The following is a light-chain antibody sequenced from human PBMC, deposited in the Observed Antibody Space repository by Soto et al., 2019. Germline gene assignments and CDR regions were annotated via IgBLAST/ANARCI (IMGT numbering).Light chain of an antibody. V-gene: IGLV2-23*02. CDR3: CSYAGTSPHTV. CDR2: EVS. CDR1: SSDVGSYKL. Sequence: QSVLTQPASVSGSPGQSITISCTGTSSDVGSYKLVSWYHQHPGKAPKLMISEVSKRPSGISDRFSGSKSGSTASLTISGLHDEDEADYYCCSYAGTSPHTVFGGGTQLTVL. J-gene: IGLJ7*01.